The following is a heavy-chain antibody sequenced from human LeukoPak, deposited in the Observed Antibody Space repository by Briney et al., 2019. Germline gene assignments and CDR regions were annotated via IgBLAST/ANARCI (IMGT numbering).Heavy chain of an antibody. V-gene: IGHV1-8*01. J-gene: IGHJ5*02. CDR1: GYTFTSYD. Sequence: ASVKVSCKASGYTFTSYDINWVRQATGQGLEWMGWMNPNSGNTGYAQKFQGRVTMTRYTSISTAYMELSSLRSEDTAVYYCASRYCSSTSCYYNWFDPWGQGTLVTVSS. D-gene: IGHD2-2*01. CDR3: ASRYCSSTSCYYNWFDP. CDR2: MNPNSGNT.